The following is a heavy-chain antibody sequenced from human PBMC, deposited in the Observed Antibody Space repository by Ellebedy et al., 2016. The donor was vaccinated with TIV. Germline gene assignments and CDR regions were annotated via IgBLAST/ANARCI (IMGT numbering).Heavy chain of an antibody. V-gene: IGHV3-7*01. CDR2: INPDGSAE. CDR1: GFIISGDW. Sequence: PGGSLRLSCAASGFIISGDWMSWVRQAPGKGLEWVAHINPDGSAEYYVDSVKGRFTISRDNAKRSLFLQMNSLRAEDTAVYYCVRESYRNYTWGTTGFDSWGQGTLVTASS. D-gene: IGHD4-11*01. J-gene: IGHJ5*01. CDR3: VRESYRNYTWGTTGFDS.